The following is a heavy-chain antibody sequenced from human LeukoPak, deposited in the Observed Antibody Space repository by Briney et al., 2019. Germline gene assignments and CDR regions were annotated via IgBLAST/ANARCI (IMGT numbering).Heavy chain of an antibody. CDR2: INPNSGGT. J-gene: IGHJ4*02. V-gene: IGHV1-2*02. Sequence: ASVTVSCKASGYTFTGYYMHWVRQAPGQGLEWMGWINPNSGGTNYTQKFQGRVTMTRDTSISTAYMELSRLRSDDTAVYYCARVGLLIGSGSFLAYWGQGTLVTVSS. CDR3: ARVGLLIGSGSFLAY. CDR1: GYTFTGYY. D-gene: IGHD3-10*02.